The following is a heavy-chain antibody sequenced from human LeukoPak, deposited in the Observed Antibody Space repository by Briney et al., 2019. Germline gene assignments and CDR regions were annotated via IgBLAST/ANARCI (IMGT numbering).Heavy chain of an antibody. CDR2: MNPNSGNT. Sequence: ASVKVSCKASGYTFTSYDINWVRQAAGQWLEWMGWMNPNSGNTGYAQKFQGRVTMTKNTSITTAYMDLSSLRSEDTAVYYCARALSWTTESYYYMDVWGKGTTVTVSS. CDR1: GYTFTSYD. J-gene: IGHJ6*03. D-gene: IGHD3/OR15-3a*01. CDR3: ARALSWTTESYYYMDV. V-gene: IGHV1-8*01.